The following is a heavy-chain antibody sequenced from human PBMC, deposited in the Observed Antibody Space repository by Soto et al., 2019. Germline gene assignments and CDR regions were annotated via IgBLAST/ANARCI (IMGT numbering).Heavy chain of an antibody. V-gene: IGHV3-72*01. Sequence: EVQLVESGGDLVQPGGSLRLSCAVSGFTFSDHYMDWVRQAPGKGLEWVGRIRNIANSYTTDYAASVKGRFTISRDDSKKSLYLKKKRPKTEDTAMYYCARRITGTPPADGGSWGQGTLVTVSS. D-gene: IGHD1-7*01. CDR1: GFTFSDHY. J-gene: IGHJ5*02. CDR2: IRNIANSYTT. CDR3: ARRITGTPPADGGS.